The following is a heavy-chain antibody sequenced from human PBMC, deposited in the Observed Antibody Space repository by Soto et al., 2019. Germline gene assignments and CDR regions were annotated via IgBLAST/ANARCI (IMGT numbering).Heavy chain of an antibody. CDR2: INHSGST. CDR1: GGSFSGYY. CDR3: ARGGPTTVTYYFDY. J-gene: IGHJ4*02. V-gene: IGHV4-34*01. D-gene: IGHD4-17*01. Sequence: SETLSLTCAVYGGSFSGYYWSWIRQPPGKGREWIGEINHSGSTNYNPSLKSRVTISVDTSKNQFSLKLSAVTAADTAVYYCARGGPTTVTYYFDYWGQGTLVTVSS.